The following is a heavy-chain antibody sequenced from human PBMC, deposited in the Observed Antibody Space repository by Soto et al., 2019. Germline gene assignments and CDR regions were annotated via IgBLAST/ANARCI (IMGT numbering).Heavy chain of an antibody. V-gene: IGHV1-18*01. CDR3: ARSRGYSGYDSDY. Sequence: QVQLVQSGAEVKQPGASVTVSCKASGYTSTDYNINWVRQAPGQGLEWMGWISAYNGNTKYAQKLQDRVTMTTDTSTSTAYMEVTSLRSEDTAVYYCARSRGYSGYDSDYWGQGTLVTVPS. J-gene: IGHJ4*02. D-gene: IGHD5-12*01. CDR2: ISAYNGNT. CDR1: GYTSTDYN.